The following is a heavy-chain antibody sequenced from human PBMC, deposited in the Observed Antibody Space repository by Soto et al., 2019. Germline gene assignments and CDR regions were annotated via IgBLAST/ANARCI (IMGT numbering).Heavy chain of an antibody. V-gene: IGHV7-4-1*01. J-gene: IGHJ6*02. CDR1: GYTFTSYA. D-gene: IGHD1-26*01. CDR3: AMDHPYSVSYSDYYYYGIDV. CDR2: INTNTGNP. Sequence: QVQLVQSGSELKKPGASVKVSCKASGYTFTSYAMNWVRQAPGQGLEWMGWINTNTGNPTYAQGFTAQFVFSLYKSFSKAYLQICSLKCERTAVYYCAMDHPYSVSYSDYYYYGIDVWGQGTTVTVSS.